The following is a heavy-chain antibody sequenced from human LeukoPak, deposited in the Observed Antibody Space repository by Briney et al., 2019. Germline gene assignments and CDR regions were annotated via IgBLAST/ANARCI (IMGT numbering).Heavy chain of an antibody. CDR1: RGSIGRTRYS. Sequence: PETLSLTCRVSRGSIGRTRYSWGWTRQPPGRGREWIGNIYYTGTAYHNPSLKSRVSISLDTSKSHFSLNLSSVTAADTAIYYCARLRFYYDSSGYNYFDYWGPGTLITVSS. D-gene: IGHD3-22*01. J-gene: IGHJ4*02. CDR2: IYYTGTA. CDR3: ARLRFYYDSSGYNYFDY. V-gene: IGHV4-39*07.